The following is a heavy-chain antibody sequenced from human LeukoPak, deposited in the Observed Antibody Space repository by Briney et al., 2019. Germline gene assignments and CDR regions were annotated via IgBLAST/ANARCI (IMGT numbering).Heavy chain of an antibody. D-gene: IGHD2-2*02. Sequence: SETLSLTCTVSGGSISSYYWSWIRQPPGKGLEWIGYIYYSGSTNYNPSLKSRVTISVDTSKNQFSLKLSSVTAADTAVYYCARELGYCSSTSCYTHGAFDIWGQGTMVTVSS. V-gene: IGHV4-59*01. CDR2: IYYSGST. CDR3: ARELGYCSSTSCYTHGAFDI. CDR1: GGSISSYY. J-gene: IGHJ3*02.